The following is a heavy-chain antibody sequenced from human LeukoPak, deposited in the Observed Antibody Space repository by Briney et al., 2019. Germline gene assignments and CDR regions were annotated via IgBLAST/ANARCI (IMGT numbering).Heavy chain of an antibody. CDR2: IREDGSEK. V-gene: IGHV3-7*01. CDR1: GFTFNIYW. D-gene: IGHD3-10*01. J-gene: IGHJ4*02. Sequence: GGSLRLSCTASGFTFNIYWMTWVRQAPGKGLQWVANIREDGSEKYYVDSVKGRFTISRDNAKNSLYLQMNSLRVEDTAVYYCTTDRGYFTLEYWGQGSLVTVSS. CDR3: TTDRGYFTLEY.